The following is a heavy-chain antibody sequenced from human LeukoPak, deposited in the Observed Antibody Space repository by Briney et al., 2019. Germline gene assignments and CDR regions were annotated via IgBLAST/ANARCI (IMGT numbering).Heavy chain of an antibody. Sequence: GGSLRLSCAASGFTFTNAWMNWVRQAPGKGLEWVSAISGGGDITYYADSVTGRFTISRDNSKDTLFLQMHSLRPGDTAVYCCVREDTPATANYWGQGTLVTISS. D-gene: IGHD2-21*02. CDR3: VREDTPATANY. V-gene: IGHV3-23*01. CDR1: GFTFTNAW. J-gene: IGHJ4*02. CDR2: ISGGGDIT.